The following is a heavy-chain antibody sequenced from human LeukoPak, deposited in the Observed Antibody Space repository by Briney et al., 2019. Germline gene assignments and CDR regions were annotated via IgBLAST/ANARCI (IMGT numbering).Heavy chain of an antibody. J-gene: IGHJ1*01. CDR1: GGSFSGYY. CDR2: INHSGST. V-gene: IGHV4-34*01. CDR3: ARVSIYYDSSGYYVPEYFQH. D-gene: IGHD3-22*01. Sequence: SETLSLTCAVYGGSFSGYYWSWIRQPPGKGLEWIGEINHSGSTNYNPSLKSRVTISVDTSKNQFSLKLSSVTAADTAVYYCARVSIYYDSSGYYVPEYFQHWGQGTLVTVSS.